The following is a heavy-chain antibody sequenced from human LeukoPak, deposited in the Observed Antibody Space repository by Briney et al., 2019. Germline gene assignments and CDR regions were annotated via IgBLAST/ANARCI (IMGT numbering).Heavy chain of an antibody. Sequence: PGGPLRLSCAASGFTFSSYAMHWVRQAPGKGLEYVSAISSNGGSTYYANSVKGRFTISRDNSKNTLYLQMGSLRAEDMAVYYCAKGGRSHYWGQGTLVTVSS. J-gene: IGHJ4*02. CDR2: ISSNGGST. V-gene: IGHV3-64*01. CDR1: GFTFSSYA. D-gene: IGHD1-14*01. CDR3: AKGGRSHY.